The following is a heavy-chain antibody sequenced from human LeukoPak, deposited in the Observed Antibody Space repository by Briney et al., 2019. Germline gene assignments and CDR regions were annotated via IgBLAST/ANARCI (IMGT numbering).Heavy chain of an antibody. Sequence: QSGGSLRLSCAASGFYFSTYAMSWVRQAPGKGLEWVSGIGGGDTHYADSVKGRFTISRDNSKSTVELHMSSLRVEDTAVYYCARDGQSFNSMWDYLDSWGRGTLVTVSS. D-gene: IGHD1-26*01. CDR1: GFYFSTYA. CDR2: IGGGDT. CDR3: ARDGQSFNSMWDYLDS. J-gene: IGHJ4*02. V-gene: IGHV3-23*01.